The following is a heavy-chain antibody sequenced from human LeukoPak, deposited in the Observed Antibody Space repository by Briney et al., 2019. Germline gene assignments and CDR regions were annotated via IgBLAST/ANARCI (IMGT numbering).Heavy chain of an antibody. V-gene: IGHV3-33*01. J-gene: IGHJ5*02. CDR3: ARDGGMIALNWFDP. D-gene: IGHD3-22*01. CDR1: GFTFSSYG. Sequence: GGSLRLSCAASGFTFSSYGMHWVRQAPGKGLEWVADIWYDGSNKYYADSVKGRFTISRDNSKNTLYLQMNSLRAEDTAVYYCARDGGMIALNWFDPWGQGALVTVSS. CDR2: IWYDGSNK.